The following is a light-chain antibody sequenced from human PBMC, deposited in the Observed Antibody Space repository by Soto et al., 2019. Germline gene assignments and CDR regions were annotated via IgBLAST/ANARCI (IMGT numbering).Light chain of an antibody. CDR2: AAS. CDR3: QHCYSTPFA. V-gene: IGKV1-39*01. Sequence: DIQMTQSPSSLSASVGDRVTITCRASPSISTYLHWYPQKPGKAPHLLTYAASTLQIGVPSWFSGSGSGTAFTLTISSLQPSDFATYFCQHCYSTPFACGGGTKVDIK. CDR1: PSISTY. J-gene: IGKJ4*01.